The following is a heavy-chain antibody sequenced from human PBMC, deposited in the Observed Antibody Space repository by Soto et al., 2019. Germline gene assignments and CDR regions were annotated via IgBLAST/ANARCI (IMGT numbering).Heavy chain of an antibody. V-gene: IGHV3-23*01. CDR2: ISGSGDST. J-gene: IGHJ3*02. D-gene: IGHD6-19*01. CDR1: GFTLRSYA. CDR3: AKGRVAGKDNDAFAI. Sequence: GGSLRLSCEASGFTLRSYAMGWVRQAPGKGLEWVSGISGSGDSTYYADSVKGRFTISRDNSKNTLYVQMNSLRAEDTAVYYCAKGRVAGKDNDAFAIWGQGTMVTVSS.